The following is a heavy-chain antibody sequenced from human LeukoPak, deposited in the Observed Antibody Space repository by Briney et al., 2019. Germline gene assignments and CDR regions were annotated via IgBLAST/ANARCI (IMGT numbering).Heavy chain of an antibody. CDR2: INPSGGST. J-gene: IGHJ4*02. Sequence: ASVKVSCKASGYTFTSYYMHWVRQAPGQGLEWMGIINPSGGSTSYAQKFQGRVTMTRDTSTSTVYMGLSSLRSEGTAVYYCARGVAVAGRVPYYFDYWGQGTLVTVSS. D-gene: IGHD6-19*01. CDR3: ARGVAVAGRVPYYFDY. V-gene: IGHV1-46*01. CDR1: GYTFTSYY.